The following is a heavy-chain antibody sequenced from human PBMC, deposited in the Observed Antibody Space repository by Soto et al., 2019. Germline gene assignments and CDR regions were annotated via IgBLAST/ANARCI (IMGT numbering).Heavy chain of an antibody. V-gene: IGHV1-2*04. D-gene: IGHD6-13*01. CDR1: GGTFSSDS. Sequence: GASVKVSCKASGGTFSSDSFSWVRQAPGQGLEWMGWINPNSGGTNYAQKFQGWVTMTRDTSISTAYMELSRLRSDDTAVYYCARGEQQLVDYWGQGTLVTVSS. CDR3: ARGEQQLVDY. CDR2: INPNSGGT. J-gene: IGHJ4*02.